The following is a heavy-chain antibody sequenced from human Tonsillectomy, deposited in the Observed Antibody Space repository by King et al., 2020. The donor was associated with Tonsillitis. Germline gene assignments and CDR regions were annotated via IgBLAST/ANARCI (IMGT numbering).Heavy chain of an antibody. CDR3: ASDRAATARVCGMYV. V-gene: IGHV3-21*01. CDR2: INRGSSHI. Sequence: VQLVESGGGLVKPGGSLRLSCAASGFSFSTYDMNWVRQAPGKGLEWVSYINRGSSHIYYADSVRGRFTISRDNAKNSLYLQMNSLTAEDMAVYYCASDRAATARVCGMYVWGAGATVTVSS. D-gene: IGHD2-21*02. J-gene: IGHJ6*04. CDR1: GFSFSTYD.